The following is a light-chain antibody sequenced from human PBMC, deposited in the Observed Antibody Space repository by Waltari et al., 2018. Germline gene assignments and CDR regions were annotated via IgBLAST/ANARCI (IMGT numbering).Light chain of an antibody. CDR3: QQSYNTPRT. J-gene: IGKJ3*01. CDR1: QSISTH. V-gene: IGKV1-39*01. CDR2: AAS. Sequence: DIQMTQSPSSLSASVGDRVSITCRASQSISTHLYWYQQKPGKAPKLLIYAASNLQSGVPSRFSGRGSETDFTLTISSLQPEDFAVYYCQQSYNTPRTFGPGTKVDIK.